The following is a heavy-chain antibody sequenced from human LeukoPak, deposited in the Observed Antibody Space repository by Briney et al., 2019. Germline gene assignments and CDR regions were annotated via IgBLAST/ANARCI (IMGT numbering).Heavy chain of an antibody. V-gene: IGHV3-21*04. Sequence: GGSLRLSCAASGFTLRSYTMNWVRQAPGKGLEWVSSIGISSNKIYYADSVKGRFIISRDNSKNTLYLQMNSLRAEDTAVYYCARGPPDSTAYFDYWGQGTLVTVSS. J-gene: IGHJ4*02. CDR1: GFTLRSYT. D-gene: IGHD3-22*01. CDR3: ARGPPDSTAYFDY. CDR2: IGISSNKI.